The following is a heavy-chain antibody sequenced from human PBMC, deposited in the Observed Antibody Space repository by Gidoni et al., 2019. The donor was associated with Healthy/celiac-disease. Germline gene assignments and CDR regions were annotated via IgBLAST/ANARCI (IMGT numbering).Heavy chain of an antibody. D-gene: IGHD3-10*01. CDR2: IDPSDSYT. J-gene: IGHJ6*02. CDR1: GYSFTSYW. Sequence: EVQLVQSGAAVKKPGESLRISCKGSGYSFTSYWISWVRQMPGKGLEWMGRIDPSDSYTNYSPSFQGHVTISADKSISTAYLQWSSLKASDTAMYYCARHKGPTYYYGSGSYNGMDVWGQGTTVTVSS. CDR3: ARHKGPTYYYGSGSYNGMDV. V-gene: IGHV5-10-1*03.